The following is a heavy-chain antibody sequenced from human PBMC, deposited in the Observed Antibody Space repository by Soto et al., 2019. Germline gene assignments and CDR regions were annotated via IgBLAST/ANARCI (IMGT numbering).Heavy chain of an antibody. CDR3: ARVGPIAVAGP. D-gene: IGHD6-19*01. Sequence: PSETLSLTCAVSGGSISSGGYSWNWIRQPPGKGLEWIGYIYHSGSTYYNPSLKSRVTISVDRSKNQFSLKLSSVTAADTAVYYCARVGPIAVAGPWGQGTLVTVSS. J-gene: IGHJ5*02. CDR2: IYHSGST. V-gene: IGHV4-30-2*01. CDR1: GGSISSGGYS.